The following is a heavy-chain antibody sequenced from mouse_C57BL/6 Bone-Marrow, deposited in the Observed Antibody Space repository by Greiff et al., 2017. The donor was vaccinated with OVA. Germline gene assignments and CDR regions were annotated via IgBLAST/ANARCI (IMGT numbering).Heavy chain of an antibody. D-gene: IGHD4-1*01. J-gene: IGHJ3*01. V-gene: IGHV1-55*01. CDR1: GYTFTSYW. CDR3: ARSRWDDAY. CDR2: IYPGSGST. Sequence: VKLQQPGAELVKPGASVKMSCKASGYTFTSYWITWVKQRPGQGLEWIGDIYPGSGSTNYNEKFKGKATLTADKSSSTAYMQLSSLTSEDSAVYFCARSRWDDAYWGQGTLVTVSA.